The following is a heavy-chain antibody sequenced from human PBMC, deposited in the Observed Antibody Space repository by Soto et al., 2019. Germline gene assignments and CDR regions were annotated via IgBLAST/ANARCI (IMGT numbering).Heavy chain of an antibody. CDR3: ANLPLWGVREPAFDY. CDR2: ISGSGGST. Sequence: GGSLRLSCAASGFTFSSYAMSWVRQAPGKGLEWVSAISGSGGSTYYADSVKGRFTISRDNSKNTLYLQMNSLRAEDTAVYYCANLPLWGVREPAFDYWGQGTLVTVSS. CDR1: GFTFSSYA. D-gene: IGHD3-10*01. V-gene: IGHV3-23*01. J-gene: IGHJ4*02.